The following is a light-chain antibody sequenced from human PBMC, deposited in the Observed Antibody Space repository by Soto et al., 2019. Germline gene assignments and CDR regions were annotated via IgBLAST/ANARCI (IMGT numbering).Light chain of an antibody. V-gene: IGLV6-57*04. CDR3: QSYDSDLVV. CDR1: SGSIANIY. Sequence: NFMLTQPHSVSESPGKTLSISCTRSSGSIANIYVQWYQQRPGSAPTTVIYENNQRLSGVPDRFSGSTDGSSNSASLTISGLQTEDEADYYCQSYDSDLVVFGGGTKVTVL. CDR2: ENN. J-gene: IGLJ2*01.